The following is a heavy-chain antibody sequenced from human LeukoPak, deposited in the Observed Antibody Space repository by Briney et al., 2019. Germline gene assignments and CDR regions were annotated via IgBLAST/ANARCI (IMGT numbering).Heavy chain of an antibody. CDR1: GYSISSGYY. V-gene: IGHV4-38-2*01. D-gene: IGHD2-21*01. CDR3: ASSPSYSVSSFDY. J-gene: IGHJ4*02. Sequence: PSETLSLTCAVSGYSISSGYYWGWIRQPPGKGLEWIGSIYHSGGTYYNPSLKSRVTISVDTSKNQFSLKLSSVTAADTAVYYCASSPSYSVSSFDYWGQGTLVTVSS. CDR2: IYHSGGT.